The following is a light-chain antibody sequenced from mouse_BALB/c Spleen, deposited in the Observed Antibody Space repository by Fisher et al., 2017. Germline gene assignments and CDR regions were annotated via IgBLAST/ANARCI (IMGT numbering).Light chain of an antibody. CDR1: SSVSY. Sequence: IVLTQSTAIMSASPGEKVTMTCSASSSVSYMHWYQQKSSTSPKLWIYYTSNLAPGVPARFSGSGSGTDFTLNIHPVEEEDAATYYCQQSNEDPYTFGGGTKLEIK. CDR3: QQSNEDPYT. J-gene: IGKJ2*01. V-gene: IGKV4-59*01. CDR2: YTS.